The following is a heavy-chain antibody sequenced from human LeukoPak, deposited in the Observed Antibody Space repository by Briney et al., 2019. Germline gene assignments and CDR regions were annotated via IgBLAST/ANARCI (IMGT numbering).Heavy chain of an antibody. CDR1: GFTFGDYA. CDR2: IRSKAYGGTT. Sequence: PGRSLRLPCTASGFTFGDYAMSWVRQAPGKGLEWVGFIRSKAYGGTTEYAASVKGRFTISRDDSKSIAYLQMNSLKTEDTAVYYCTRDYGSGSPPGNWGQGTLVTVSS. D-gene: IGHD3-10*01. J-gene: IGHJ4*02. V-gene: IGHV3-49*04. CDR3: TRDYGSGSPPGN.